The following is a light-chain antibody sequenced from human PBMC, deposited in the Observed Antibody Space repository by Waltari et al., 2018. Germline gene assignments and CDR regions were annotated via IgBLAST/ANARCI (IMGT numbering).Light chain of an antibody. CDR3: SSYTGTSYV. CDR2: GVS. V-gene: IGLV2-8*01. CDR1: SSDVGAYDS. J-gene: IGLJ1*01. Sequence: QSALTPPPSASGSLGQSVTISCTGTSSDVGAYDSVSWFQQHPGTAPKLIIWGVSKRPSGVPGRFSGSKSGNTASLTVSGLQSEDEADYYCSSYTGTSYVFGPGTQVTVL.